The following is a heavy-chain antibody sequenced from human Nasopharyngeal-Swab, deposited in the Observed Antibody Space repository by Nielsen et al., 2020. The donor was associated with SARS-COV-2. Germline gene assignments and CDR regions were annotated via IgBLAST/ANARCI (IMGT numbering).Heavy chain of an antibody. Sequence: ASVKVSCKASGYTFTSYGISWVRQAPGQGLEWMGWISAYNGNTNYAQKLQGRVTMTTDTSTSTAYMELRSLRSDDTAVYYCASSITMIVGDAFDIWGQGTMVTVSS. J-gene: IGHJ3*02. CDR2: ISAYNGNT. D-gene: IGHD3-22*01. CDR1: GYTFTSYG. CDR3: ASSITMIVGDAFDI. V-gene: IGHV1-18*01.